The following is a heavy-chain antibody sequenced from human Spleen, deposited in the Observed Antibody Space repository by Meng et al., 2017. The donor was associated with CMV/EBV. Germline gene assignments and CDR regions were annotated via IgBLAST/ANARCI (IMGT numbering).Heavy chain of an antibody. J-gene: IGHJ6*02. CDR1: TFNYYA. CDR2: IDAGNGNT. V-gene: IGHV1-3*01. Sequence: TFNYYAIHWVRQAPGQRLEWMGWIDAGNGNTMYSQKFQGRITITRDTSASTAYMELSSLRSEDTAVYYCARPIYSNTWRGPYGMDVWGQGTTVTVSS. CDR3: ARPIYSNTWRGPYGMDV. D-gene: IGHD6-13*01.